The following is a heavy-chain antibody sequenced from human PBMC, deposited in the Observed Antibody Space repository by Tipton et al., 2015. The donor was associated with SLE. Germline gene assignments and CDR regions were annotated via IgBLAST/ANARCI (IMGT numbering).Heavy chain of an antibody. CDR1: GFTFGDYA. Sequence: SLRLSCTSSGFTFGDYAMSWVRQAPGKGLEWVGFIRSKVYGETTQYAASVKGRFIISRDDSKSIAYLQMDSLKTEDTAVYYCVRGYSHASHRVDYWGQGALVTVSS. J-gene: IGHJ4*02. CDR2: IRSKVYGETT. D-gene: IGHD5-18*01. V-gene: IGHV3-49*04. CDR3: VRGYSHASHRVDY.